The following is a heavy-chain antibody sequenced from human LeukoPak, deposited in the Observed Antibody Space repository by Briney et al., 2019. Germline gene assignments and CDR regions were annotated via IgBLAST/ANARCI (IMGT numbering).Heavy chain of an antibody. D-gene: IGHD2-15*01. CDR2: MYYNGDT. V-gene: IGHV4-30-4*01. CDR1: AESRSVGKYY. J-gene: IGHJ4*02. Sequence: SLTRSVRAESRSVGKYYRSWIRQPPGKGLEWIGYMYYNGDTYYNPSLESRVTISLDTSKNQFSLRLSSVTAADTAVYYCASPRTPYYFEYWGQGTLVTVSS. CDR3: ASPRTPYYFEY.